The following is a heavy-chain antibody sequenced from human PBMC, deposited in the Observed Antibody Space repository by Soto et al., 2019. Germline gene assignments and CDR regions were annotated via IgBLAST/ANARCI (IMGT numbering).Heavy chain of an antibody. CDR2: ISASGGST. D-gene: IGHD3-16*01. CDR3: APPGGTADY. CDR1: GFTFSRYA. Sequence: EEQLLESGGGLVQPGGSLRLSCAASGFTFSRYAMSWVRQAPGKGLEWVSAISASGGSTYYAGSVKGRFTISRDNSKNTLYLQMDSLRAEDKAVYYCAPPGGTADYWGQGTLVTVSS. V-gene: IGHV3-23*01. J-gene: IGHJ4*02.